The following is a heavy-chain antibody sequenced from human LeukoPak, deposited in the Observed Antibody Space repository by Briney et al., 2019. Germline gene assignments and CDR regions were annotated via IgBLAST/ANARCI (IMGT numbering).Heavy chain of an antibody. CDR2: IYYSGST. CDR3: ARRTMKNRHFDY. Sequence: SETLSLTCTVSGDSVSNYWYWGWLRQPPGKGLEWIGSIYYSGSTYYNLSLKSRVTISVDTSKNQFSLKLSSVTAADTAVYYCARRTMKNRHFDYWGQGTLVTVSS. J-gene: IGHJ4*02. D-gene: IGHD1-14*01. CDR1: GDSVSNYWY. V-gene: IGHV4-38-2*02.